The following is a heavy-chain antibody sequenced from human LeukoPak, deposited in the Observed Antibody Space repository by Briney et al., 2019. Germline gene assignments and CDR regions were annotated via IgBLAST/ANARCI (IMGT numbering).Heavy chain of an antibody. CDR2: ISGSGGST. CDR1: GFTFSRHS. D-gene: IGHD6-13*01. Sequence: GGSLRLSCAASGFTFSRHSMSWVRQAPGKGLEWVSAISGSGGSTYYADSVKGRFTISRDNSKNTLYLQMNSLRAEDTAVYYCAKEHSSWYWYYFDYWGQGTLVTVSS. J-gene: IGHJ4*02. CDR3: AKEHSSWYWYYFDY. V-gene: IGHV3-23*01.